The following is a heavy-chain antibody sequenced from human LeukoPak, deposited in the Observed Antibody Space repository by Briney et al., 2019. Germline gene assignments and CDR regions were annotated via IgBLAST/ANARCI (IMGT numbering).Heavy chain of an antibody. CDR3: AREATSSSDY. J-gene: IGHJ4*02. V-gene: IGHV4-4*02. CDR2: IYHSGST. CDR1: GGSISTRNW. Sequence: SETLSLTCAVSGGSISTRNWWSWVRQPPGKGLEWIGEIYHSGSTNYNPSLKSRVTISVDKSTDQVSLHLSSVTAADTAVYYCAREATSSSDYWGQGTLVTVSS.